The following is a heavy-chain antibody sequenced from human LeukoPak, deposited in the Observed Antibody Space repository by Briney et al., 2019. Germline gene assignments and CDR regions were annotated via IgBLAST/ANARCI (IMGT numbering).Heavy chain of an antibody. CDR2: IYYSGST. CDR3: ARGVEEPAAGKRWFDP. CDR1: GGSISSGDYY. J-gene: IGHJ5*02. D-gene: IGHD6-13*01. Sequence: PSETLSLTCTVSGGSISSGDYYWSWIRQPPGKGLEWIGYIYYSGSTYYNPSLKSRVTISVDTSKNQFSLKLSSVTAADTAVYYCARGVEEPAAGKRWFDPWGQGTLVTVSS. V-gene: IGHV4-30-4*08.